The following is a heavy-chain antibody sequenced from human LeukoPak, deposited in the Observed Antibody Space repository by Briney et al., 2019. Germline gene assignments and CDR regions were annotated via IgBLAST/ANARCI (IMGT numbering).Heavy chain of an antibody. CDR2: IRYDGSNK. CDR1: GFTFSSYG. D-gene: IGHD4-11*01. Sequence: GGSLRLSCAASGFTFSSYGMHWVRQAPGKGLEWVAFIRYDGSNKYYADSVKGRFTISRDNSKNTLYLQMNSLRAEDTAVYYCAKDKGPNDYPQYYFDYWGQGTLVTVSS. V-gene: IGHV3-30*02. CDR3: AKDKGPNDYPQYYFDY. J-gene: IGHJ4*02.